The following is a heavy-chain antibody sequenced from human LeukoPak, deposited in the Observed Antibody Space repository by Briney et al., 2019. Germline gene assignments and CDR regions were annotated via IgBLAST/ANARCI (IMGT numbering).Heavy chain of an antibody. V-gene: IGHV2-5*02. D-gene: IGHD4-17*01. CDR2: IYWDDDR. Sequence: SGPTLVNPTQTLTLTCTFSGFSLSTSGVGVGWIRQPPGKALEWPALIYWDDDRHYSPSLKSRLTITKDTSKNQVVLTMTNMDPVDTATYYCAHSLLTTVTTFPFDYWGQGTLVTGSS. CDR1: GFSLSTSGVG. CDR3: AHSLLTTVTTFPFDY. J-gene: IGHJ4*02.